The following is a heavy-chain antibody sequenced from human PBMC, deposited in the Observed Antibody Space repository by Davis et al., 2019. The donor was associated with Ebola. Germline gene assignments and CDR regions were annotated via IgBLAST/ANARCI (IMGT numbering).Heavy chain of an antibody. CDR1: GYTFSKSW. D-gene: IGHD1-20*01. J-gene: IGHJ3*02. CDR2: IYPDDSET. Sequence: GESLKISCKGSGYTFSKSWIVWVRQMSGKGLEWMGVIYPDDSETTYSPSFQGQVTISADTSISTAYLQWSGLTASDTAMYYCASLRRTITGMDDAFDIWGQGTMVTVSS. CDR3: ASLRRTITGMDDAFDI. V-gene: IGHV5-51*01.